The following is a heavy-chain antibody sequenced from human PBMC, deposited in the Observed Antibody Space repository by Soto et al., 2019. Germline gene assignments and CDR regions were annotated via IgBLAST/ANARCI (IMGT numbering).Heavy chain of an antibody. CDR1: GGSSSSGGYS. V-gene: IGHV4-30-2*01. D-gene: IGHD4-17*01. Sequence: QLQLQEAGSGLVKPSQTLSLTCAVSGGSSSSGGYSWSWIRQPPGKGREWIGYIYHSGRTYYNPSLKSRVTISVDRSKNQFSLKLSSVTAADTAVYYCAIGDYGDGYFDYWGQGTLVTVSS. CDR3: AIGDYGDGYFDY. J-gene: IGHJ4*02. CDR2: IYHSGRT.